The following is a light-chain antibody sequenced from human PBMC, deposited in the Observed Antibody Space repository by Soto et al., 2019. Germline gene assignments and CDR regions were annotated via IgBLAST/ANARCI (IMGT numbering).Light chain of an antibody. J-gene: IGLJ1*01. CDR3: SSYTSGSTLYV. Sequence: QSVLTQPASVSGSPGQSIIISCTGTSSDVGGYDYVSWYQQHPGKAPRLMIYKASNRPSGVSHRFSGSRSGNTASLTISGLQAEDEADYYCSSYTSGSTLYVFGTGTKVTVL. CDR2: KAS. CDR1: SSDVGGYDY. V-gene: IGLV2-14*01.